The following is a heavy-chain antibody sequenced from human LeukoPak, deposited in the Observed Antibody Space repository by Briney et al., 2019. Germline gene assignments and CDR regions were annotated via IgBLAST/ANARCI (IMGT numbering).Heavy chain of an antibody. CDR3: AKCGHYGDFDY. CDR1: GFMFSSNW. J-gene: IGHJ4*02. D-gene: IGHD4-17*01. V-gene: IGHV3-23*01. Sequence: GGSLRLSCAASGFMFSSNWMSWVRLAPGKGLEWVSAISGSGGSTYYADSVKGRFTISRDNSKNTLYLQMNSLRAEDTAVYYCAKCGHYGDFDYWGQGTLVTASS. CDR2: ISGSGGST.